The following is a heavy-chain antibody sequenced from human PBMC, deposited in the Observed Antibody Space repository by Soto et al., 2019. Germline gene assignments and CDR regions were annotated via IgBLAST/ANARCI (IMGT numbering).Heavy chain of an antibody. CDR3: ARSVFP. V-gene: IGHV4-31*03. J-gene: IGHJ5*02. CDR2: IYYIGST. CDR1: GGSICSGGYY. Sequence: PSETPSLTCTVSGGSICSGGYYWNWIRQHPGKGLEWIGYIYYIGSTYYNPSLKSRVTISLDTSKNQFSLKLSSVTAADTAVYYCARSVFPWGQGTLVTVSS.